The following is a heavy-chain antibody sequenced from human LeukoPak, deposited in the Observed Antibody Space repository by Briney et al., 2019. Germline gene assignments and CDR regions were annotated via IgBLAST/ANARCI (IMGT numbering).Heavy chain of an antibody. CDR3: ARGQGYYDSSGYGPIAFDI. V-gene: IGHV1-69*02. CDR2: IIPILGIA. Sequence: VASVKVSCKASEGTFSSYTISWVRQAPGQGLEWMGRIIPILGIANYAQKFQGRVTITADKSTSTAYMELSSLRSEDTAVYYCARGQGYYDSSGYGPIAFDIWGQGTMVTVSS. J-gene: IGHJ3*02. D-gene: IGHD3-22*01. CDR1: EGTFSSYT.